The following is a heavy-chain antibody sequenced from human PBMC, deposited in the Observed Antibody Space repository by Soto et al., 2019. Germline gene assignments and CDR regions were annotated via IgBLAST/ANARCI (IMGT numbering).Heavy chain of an antibody. CDR2: ISGSGGST. J-gene: IGHJ4*02. D-gene: IGHD3-10*01. CDR1: GFTFSSYA. Sequence: EVQLLESGGGLVQPGGSLRLSCAASGFTFSSYAMSWVRQAPGKGLEWVSAISGSGGSTYYADSVKGRFTISRDNSKNTLYLQMNSLRAEDTAVYYCAKDGSVFRGTITGYFDYWGQGTLVTVSS. CDR3: AKDGSVFRGTITGYFDY. V-gene: IGHV3-23*01.